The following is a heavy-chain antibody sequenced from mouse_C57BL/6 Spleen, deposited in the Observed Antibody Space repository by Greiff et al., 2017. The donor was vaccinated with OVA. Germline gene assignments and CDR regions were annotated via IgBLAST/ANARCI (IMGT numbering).Heavy chain of an antibody. J-gene: IGHJ1*03. Sequence: EVKLVESGGGLVKPGGSLKLSCAASGFTFSSYTMSWVRQTPEKRLEWVATISGGGGNTYYPDSVKGRFTISRDNAKNTLYLQMSSLRSEDTALYYCAREGISYYYGSSRYFDVWGTGTTVTVSS. V-gene: IGHV5-9*01. CDR1: GFTFSSYT. CDR2: ISGGGGNT. D-gene: IGHD1-1*01. CDR3: AREGISYYYGSSRYFDV.